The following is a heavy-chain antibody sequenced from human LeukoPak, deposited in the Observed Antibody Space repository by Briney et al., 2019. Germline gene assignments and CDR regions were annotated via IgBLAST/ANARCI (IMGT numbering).Heavy chain of an antibody. J-gene: IGHJ4*02. CDR2: INPSGGST. CDR1: GYTFTSYH. CDR3: ARELSPSGNYDC. V-gene: IGHV1-46*01. Sequence: ASVKVSRKASGYTFTSYHMHWVRQAPGQGVEWMGIINPSGGSTSYAQKFQGRVTVTRDTSTSTVYMELSSLRSEDTAVYYCARELSPSGNYDCWGQGTLVTVSS. D-gene: IGHD1-26*01.